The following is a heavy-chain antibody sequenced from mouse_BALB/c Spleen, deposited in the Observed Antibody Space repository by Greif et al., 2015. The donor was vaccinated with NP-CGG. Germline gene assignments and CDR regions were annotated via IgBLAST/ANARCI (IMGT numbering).Heavy chain of an antibody. J-gene: IGHJ1*01. CDR3: ARSSGNYPYWYFDV. Sequence: QVQLKQSGAELAKPGASVKMSCKASGYTFTSYWMHWVKQRPGQGLEWIGYINPSTGYTEYNQKFKDKATLTADKSSSTAYMQLSSLTSEDSAVYYCARSSGNYPYWYFDVWGAGTTVTVSS. D-gene: IGHD2-1*01. CDR1: GYTFTSYW. V-gene: IGHV1-7*01. CDR2: INPSTGYT.